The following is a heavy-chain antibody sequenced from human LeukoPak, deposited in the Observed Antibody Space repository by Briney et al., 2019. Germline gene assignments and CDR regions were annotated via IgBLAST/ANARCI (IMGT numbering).Heavy chain of an antibody. V-gene: IGHV1-18*01. Sequence: ASVKVSGKASGYTFSNFGISWVQQAPGQGLEWMGWISGNNDNPNYGQKFQGRLTVTTDSSTNTAYMELRNLRSDDTAVYYCARDGTSTDDYWGQGTLVTVSS. J-gene: IGHJ4*02. CDR1: GYTFSNFG. CDR3: ARDGTSTDDY. D-gene: IGHD2-2*01. CDR2: ISGNNDNP.